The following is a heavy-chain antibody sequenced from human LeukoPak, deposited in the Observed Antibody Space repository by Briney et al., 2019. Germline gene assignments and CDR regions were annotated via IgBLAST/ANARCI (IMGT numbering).Heavy chain of an antibody. CDR1: GYTFTSYG. D-gene: IGHD3-22*01. CDR3: ARVGRTYYDSSGYFDY. V-gene: IGHV1-18*01. J-gene: IGHJ4*02. CDR2: ISAYNGNT. Sequence: ASVKVSCKASGYTFTSYGISWVRQAPGQGLEWMGWISAYNGNTNYAQKLQGRVTMTTDTSTSTAYMELRSLRSDDTAVYYCARVGRTYYDSSGYFDYWGQGTLVTVSS.